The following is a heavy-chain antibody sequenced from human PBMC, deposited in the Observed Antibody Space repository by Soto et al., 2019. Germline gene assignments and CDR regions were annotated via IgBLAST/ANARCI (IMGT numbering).Heavy chain of an antibody. CDR1: GGTFSSYA. V-gene: IGHV1-69*06. CDR2: IIPIFGTA. Sequence: GASVKVSCKASGGTFSSYAISWVRQAPGQGLEWMGGIIPIFGTANYAQKFQGRVTITADKSTSTAYMELSSLRSEDTAVYYCARDQVNDFWSGYPVSNYYYGMDVWGQGTRSPSP. J-gene: IGHJ6*02. D-gene: IGHD3-3*01. CDR3: ARDQVNDFWSGYPVSNYYYGMDV.